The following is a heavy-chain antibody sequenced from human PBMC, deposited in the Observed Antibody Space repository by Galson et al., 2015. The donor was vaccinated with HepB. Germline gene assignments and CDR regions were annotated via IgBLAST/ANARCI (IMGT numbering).Heavy chain of an antibody. D-gene: IGHD3-22*01. CDR1: GFTFSSYA. J-gene: IGHJ4*02. CDR3: AKATITMIVSSLGY. CDR2: ISGSGGST. Sequence: SLRLSCAASGFTFSSYAMSWVRQAPGKGLEWVSAISGSGGSTYYADSVKGRFTISRDNSKITLYLQMNSLRAEDTAVYYCAKATITMIVSSLGYWGQGTLVTVSS. V-gene: IGHV3-23*01.